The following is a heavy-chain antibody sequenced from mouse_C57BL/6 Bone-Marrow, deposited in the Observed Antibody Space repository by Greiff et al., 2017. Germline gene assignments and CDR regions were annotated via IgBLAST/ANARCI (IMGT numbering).Heavy chain of an antibody. V-gene: IGHV1-81*01. CDR2: IYPRSGNT. CDR1: GYTFTSYG. CDR3: AREGYYGSSDY. D-gene: IGHD1-1*01. J-gene: IGHJ2*01. Sequence: VQLVESGAELARPGASVKLSCKASGYTFTSYGISWVKQRTGQGLEWIGEIYPRSGNTYYNEKFKGKATLTADKSSSTAYMELRSLTSEDSAVYFCAREGYYGSSDYWGQGTTLTVSS.